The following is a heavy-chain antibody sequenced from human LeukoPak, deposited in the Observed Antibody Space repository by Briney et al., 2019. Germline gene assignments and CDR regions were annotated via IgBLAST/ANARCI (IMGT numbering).Heavy chain of an antibody. CDR1: GGSISNYY. J-gene: IGHJ4*02. V-gene: IGHV4-4*07. CDR3: ASQPQYGGYCCDY. Sequence: SETLSLTCTVSGGSISNYYWSWIRQPAGKGLEWIGRIYSSGSTNHNPSLQSRVTMSVDTSKNQFSLKLDSVTAADTAVYYCASQPQYGGYCCDYWGQGTLVTVSS. CDR2: IYSSGST. D-gene: IGHD5-12*01.